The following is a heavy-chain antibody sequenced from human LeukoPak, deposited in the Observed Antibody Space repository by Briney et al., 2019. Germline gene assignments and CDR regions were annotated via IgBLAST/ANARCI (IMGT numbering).Heavy chain of an antibody. V-gene: IGHV3-20*04. CDR2: INWNGGST. CDR1: GFTFDDYA. J-gene: IGHJ6*03. D-gene: IGHD2-2*01. Sequence: SGGSLRLSCAASGFTFDDYAMSWVRQAPGKGLEWVSSINWNGGSTGYADSVKGRFTISRDNAENSLYLQMNSLRAEDTALYYCARVSDPVMYHYYHMDVWGKGTTVTISS. CDR3: ARVSDPVMYHYYHMDV.